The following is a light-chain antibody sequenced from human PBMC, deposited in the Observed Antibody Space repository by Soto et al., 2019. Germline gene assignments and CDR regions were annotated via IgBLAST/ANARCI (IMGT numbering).Light chain of an antibody. CDR3: QSYDSSLSGPVV. CDR1: SSNIGAGYD. J-gene: IGLJ2*01. V-gene: IGLV1-40*01. Sequence: QSVLTQPPSVSGAQGQRVTISCTGSSSNIGAGYDVHWYQQLPGTAPKLLIYGNSNRPSGVPDRFSGSKSGTSASLASTGLQAEDEADYYCQSYDSSLSGPVVFGGGTKLTVL. CDR2: GNS.